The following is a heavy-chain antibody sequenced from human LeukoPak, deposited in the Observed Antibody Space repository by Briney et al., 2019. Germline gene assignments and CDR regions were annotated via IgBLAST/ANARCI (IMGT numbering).Heavy chain of an antibody. CDR3: ARGRYCSGGSCYVAYWFDP. V-gene: IGHV1-8*01. Sequence: ASVKVSCKASGYTFTSYDINWVRQATGQGLEWMGWMNPNSGNTGYAQKFQGRVTMTRNTSISTAYMELSSLRSEDTAVYYCARGRYCSGGSCYVAYWFDPWGQGTLVTVSS. CDR2: MNPNSGNT. CDR1: GYTFTSYD. D-gene: IGHD2-15*01. J-gene: IGHJ5*02.